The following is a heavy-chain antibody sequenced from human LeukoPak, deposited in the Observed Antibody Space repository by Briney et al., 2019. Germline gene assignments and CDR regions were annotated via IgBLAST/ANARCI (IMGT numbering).Heavy chain of an antibody. CDR1: GYTFTSYD. D-gene: IGHD2-15*01. V-gene: IGHV1-8*03. Sequence: ASVKVSCKASGYTFTSYDINWVRRATGQGLEWMGWMNPSSDYTGYAQKFQGRVTITSNTSISTAYMELSSLKSEDTAVYYCARVVLGSDYSYYYYMDVWGKGTTVTVSS. J-gene: IGHJ6*03. CDR2: MNPSSDYT. CDR3: ARVVLGSDYSYYYYMDV.